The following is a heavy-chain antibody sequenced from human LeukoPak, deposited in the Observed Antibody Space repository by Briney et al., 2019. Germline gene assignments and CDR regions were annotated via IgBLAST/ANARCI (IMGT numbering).Heavy chain of an antibody. J-gene: IGHJ4*02. CDR1: GFPFSSYW. V-gene: IGHV3-7*01. D-gene: IGHD4-11*01. CDR2: IKQDGGEK. Sequence: GGSLRLSCAASGFPFSSYWISWVRQAPGKGLEWVANIKQDGGEKFYVDSVKGRFTISRDNTKNSLYLQMNSLRAEDTAVYYCAREDHSNYNYWGQGTLVTVSS. CDR3: AREDHSNYNY.